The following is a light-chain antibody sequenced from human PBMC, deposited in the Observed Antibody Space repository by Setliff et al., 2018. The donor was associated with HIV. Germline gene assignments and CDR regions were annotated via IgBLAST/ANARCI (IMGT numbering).Light chain of an antibody. CDR2: EVR. CDR1: GSDVGGYNY. CDR3: SSYAITNTLP. J-gene: IGLJ1*01. Sequence: QSVLTQPASVSGSPGQSTTISCTGTGSDVGGYNYVSWYQQHPGKAPKLIIYEVRNRPSGISNRFSGSKSGNTASLTISGLQAEDEADYYCSSYAITNTLPFGTGTKVTVL. V-gene: IGLV2-14*01.